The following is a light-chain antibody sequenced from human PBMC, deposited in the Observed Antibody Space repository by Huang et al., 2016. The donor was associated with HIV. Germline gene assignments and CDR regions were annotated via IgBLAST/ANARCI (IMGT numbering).Light chain of an antibody. CDR1: QSVSSD. CDR2: GAS. J-gene: IGKJ2*01. Sequence: ETVLTQSPGTLSLSPGERATLSCRASQSVSSDVAWYQQKPGQAPRLLIYGASTRATGIPDRFSGSGSGTDFTLTISRLEPEDFTVYYCQQSDTSPQTFGHGTKLEIK. V-gene: IGKV3-20*01. CDR3: QQSDTSPQT.